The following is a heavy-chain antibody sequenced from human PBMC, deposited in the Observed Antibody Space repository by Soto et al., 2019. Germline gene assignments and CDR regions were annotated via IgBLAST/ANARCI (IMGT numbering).Heavy chain of an antibody. D-gene: IGHD1-26*01. J-gene: IGHJ6*02. CDR3: ASSRGMVYYSANYYYGMDV. CDR2: INAGNGNT. V-gene: IGHV1-3*01. CDR1: GYTFTSYA. Sequence: QVQLVQSGAEVKKPGASVKVSCKASGYTFTSYAMHWVRQAPGQRLEWMGWINAGNGNTKYSQKFQGRVTITRDTSASTAYMELSSLRSEDTAVYYCASSRGMVYYSANYYYGMDVWGQGTTVTVSS.